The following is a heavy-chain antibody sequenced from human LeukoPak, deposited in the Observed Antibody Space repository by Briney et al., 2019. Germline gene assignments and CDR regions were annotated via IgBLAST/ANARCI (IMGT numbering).Heavy chain of an antibody. V-gene: IGHV3-21*01. Sequence: GCLRLFCAGPGFSLRSFWMEWVRQAPGEGREWGSFIGSGSRYKNYVDSVRGRFTISRDNAKNSLYLQMNSLRAEDTAVYFCASGVIIATAGSLDYWGQGTLVTVSS. CDR1: GFSLRSFW. J-gene: IGHJ4*02. CDR3: ASGVIIATAGSLDY. CDR2: IGSGSRYK. D-gene: IGHD6-13*01.